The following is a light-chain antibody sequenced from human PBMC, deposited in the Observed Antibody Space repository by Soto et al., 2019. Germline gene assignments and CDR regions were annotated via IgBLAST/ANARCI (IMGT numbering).Light chain of an antibody. CDR1: SSDVGGYNY. CDR2: EVT. V-gene: IGLV2-14*01. Sequence: QSALAQPASVSGSPGQSITISCTGASSDVGGYNYVSWHQQHPCKPPKLIIYEVTNRPSGVSIRFSAARSGNTASLTISGLQAEDEADYYCSSYTSSNTQVFGGGTKVTVL. CDR3: SSYTSSNTQV. J-gene: IGLJ2*01.